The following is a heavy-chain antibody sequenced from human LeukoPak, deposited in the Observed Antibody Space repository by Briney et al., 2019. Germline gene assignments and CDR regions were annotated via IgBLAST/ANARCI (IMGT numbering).Heavy chain of an antibody. V-gene: IGHV3-21*01. CDR2: ISSSSSYI. CDR3: AKVGSAYYYYYMDV. CDR1: GFTFSSYS. Sequence: GGSLRLSCAASGFTFSSYSMNWVRQAPGKGLEWVSSISSSSSYIYYADSVKGRFTISRDNAKNSLYLQMNSLRAEDTAVYYCAKVGSAYYYYYMDVWGKGTTVTVSS. J-gene: IGHJ6*03.